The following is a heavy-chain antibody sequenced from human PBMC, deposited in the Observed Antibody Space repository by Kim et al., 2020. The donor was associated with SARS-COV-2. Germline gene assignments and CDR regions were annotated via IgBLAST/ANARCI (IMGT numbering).Heavy chain of an antibody. J-gene: IGHJ3*02. Sequence: ENYAQGRFTISRDKSKTTLYLQMNSLRAEDTAVYYCAKEIIAVAIDAFDIWGQGTMVTVSS. V-gene: IGHV3-23*01. D-gene: IGHD6-19*01. CDR3: AKEIIAVAIDAFDI.